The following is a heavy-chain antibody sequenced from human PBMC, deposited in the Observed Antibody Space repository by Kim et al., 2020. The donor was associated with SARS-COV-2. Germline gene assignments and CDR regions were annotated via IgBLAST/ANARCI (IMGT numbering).Heavy chain of an antibody. CDR2: ISYDGSNK. Sequence: GGSLRLSCAASGFTFSSYGMHWVRQAPGKGLEWVAVISYDGSNKYYADSVKGRFTISRDNSKNTLYLQMNSLRAEDTAVYYCAKGVYNWNDGPPGYYFDYWGQGTLVTVSS. D-gene: IGHD1-20*01. CDR1: GFTFSSYG. CDR3: AKGVYNWNDGPPGYYFDY. J-gene: IGHJ4*02. V-gene: IGHV3-30*18.